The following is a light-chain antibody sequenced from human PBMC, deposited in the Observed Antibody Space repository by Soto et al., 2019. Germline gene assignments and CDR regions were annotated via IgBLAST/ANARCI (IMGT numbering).Light chain of an antibody. J-gene: IGKJ2*01. Sequence: EIVMTQSPATLSVSPGERATLSCRASQSVSSNLAWYQQKPGQAPRLLIYGASTRATGIPARFSGSGSGTGFTLTISSLQSEDFAVYYCQQYNKWPYTFGQGTKLEIK. CDR2: GAS. V-gene: IGKV3-15*01. CDR1: QSVSSN. CDR3: QQYNKWPYT.